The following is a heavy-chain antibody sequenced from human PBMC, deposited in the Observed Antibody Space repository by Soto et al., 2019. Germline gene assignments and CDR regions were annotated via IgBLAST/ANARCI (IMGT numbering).Heavy chain of an antibody. V-gene: IGHV3-53*01. Sequence: GGSLRLSCAASGFTVSSNYMSWVRQAPGKGLEWVSVIYSGGSTYYADSVKGRFTISRGNSKNTLYLQMNSLRAEDTAVYYCAREGYYGYYFDYWGQGTLVTVSS. D-gene: IGHD3-10*01. CDR2: IYSGGST. CDR3: AREGYYGYYFDY. CDR1: GFTVSSNY. J-gene: IGHJ4*02.